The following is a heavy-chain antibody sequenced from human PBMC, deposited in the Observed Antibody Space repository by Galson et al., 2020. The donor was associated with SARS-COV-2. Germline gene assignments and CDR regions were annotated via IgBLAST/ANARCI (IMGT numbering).Heavy chain of an antibody. D-gene: IGHD5-18*01. Sequence: SVKVSCKASGGTFSSYAISWVRQAPGQGLEWMGGIIPIFGTANYAQKFQGRVTIIADESTSTAYMELSSLRSEDTAVYYCARDRGTAMVKYYYYMDVWGKGTTVTVSS. J-gene: IGHJ6*03. CDR3: ARDRGTAMVKYYYYMDV. V-gene: IGHV1-69*13. CDR1: GGTFSSYA. CDR2: IIPIFGTA.